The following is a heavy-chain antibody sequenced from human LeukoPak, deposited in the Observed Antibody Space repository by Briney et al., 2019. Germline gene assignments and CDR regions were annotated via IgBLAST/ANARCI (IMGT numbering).Heavy chain of an antibody. V-gene: IGHV3-23*01. CDR3: AKGGYSNGRYYYYYMDV. J-gene: IGHJ6*03. CDR1: GFTVSRNY. CDR2: FSFNGEST. D-gene: IGHD5-18*01. Sequence: PGGSLRLSCAASGFTVSRNYMTWVRQAPGKGLEWVSRFSFNGESTYYADSAKGRFTISRDNSKNTLYLQMNSLRAEDTAVYYCAKGGYSNGRYYYYYMDVWGEGTTVTVSS.